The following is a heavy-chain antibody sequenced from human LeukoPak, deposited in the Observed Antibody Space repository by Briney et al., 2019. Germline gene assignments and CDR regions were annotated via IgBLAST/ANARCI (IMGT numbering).Heavy chain of an antibody. D-gene: IGHD4-17*01. CDR2: ISYNGIP. CDR1: GGSISGGRYY. J-gene: IGHJ4*02. CDR3: AREETTVTTPYYFDY. Sequence: SETLSLTCTVSGGSISGGRYYLAWIRQPPGKGLEWIASISYNGIPYYNPSLKSRVTISVDTSKNQFSLELTSVTATDTAVYYCAREETTVTTPYYFDYWGQGILVTVSS. V-gene: IGHV4-39*07.